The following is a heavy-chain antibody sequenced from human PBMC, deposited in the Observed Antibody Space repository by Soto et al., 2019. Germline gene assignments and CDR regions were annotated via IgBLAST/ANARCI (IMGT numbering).Heavy chain of an antibody. D-gene: IGHD1-26*01. J-gene: IGHJ4*02. CDR1: GYTFTGYY. V-gene: IGHV1-2*04. Sequence: ASVKVSCKASGYTFTGYYMHWVRQAPGQGLEWMGWINPNSGGTNYAQKFQGWVTMTRDTSISTAYMELSRLRSDDTAVYYCARGLIVGATTFDYWGQGTLVTV. CDR2: INPNSGGT. CDR3: ARGLIVGATTFDY.